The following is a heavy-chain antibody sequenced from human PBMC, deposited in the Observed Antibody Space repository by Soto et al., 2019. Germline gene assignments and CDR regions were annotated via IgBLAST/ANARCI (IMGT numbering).Heavy chain of an antibody. CDR3: AHDFSSSSCFDY. CDR2: IYWNDDK. D-gene: IGHD6-6*01. CDR1: GFSLSTSGVG. J-gene: IGHJ4*02. V-gene: IGHV2-5*01. Sequence: QITLKESGPKLVKPTQTLTLTCTFSGFSLSTSGVGVGWIRQPPGKALEWLALIYWNDDKRYSPSLKSRLTIPKDTSKNQVVLTMTNMDPVDTATYYCAHDFSSSSCFDYWGQGTLVTVSS.